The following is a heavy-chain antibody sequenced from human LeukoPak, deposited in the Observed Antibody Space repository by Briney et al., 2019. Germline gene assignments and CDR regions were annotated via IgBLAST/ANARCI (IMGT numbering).Heavy chain of an antibody. CDR3: ASRHGDSGSSNC. CDR2: VYYSGST. CDR1: GASVSSGSYS. Sequence: SETLSLTCSVSGASVSSGSYSWSWIRQPPGKGLEWIGYVYYSGSTNYNPSLKSRVTISLVTSKNQFSLRLSSVTAADTAVYYCASRHGDSGSSNCWGQGTLVTVSS. J-gene: IGHJ4*02. V-gene: IGHV4-61*01. D-gene: IGHD3-10*01.